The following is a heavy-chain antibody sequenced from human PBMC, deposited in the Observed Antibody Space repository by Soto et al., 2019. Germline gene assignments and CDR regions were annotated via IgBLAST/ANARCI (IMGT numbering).Heavy chain of an antibody. D-gene: IGHD1-26*01. CDR2: IYPGDSDT. CDR3: ARRGAWAYYFDY. Sequence: PXAALKISCKGCGYSFTSYWIGWVRQMPGKGLEWMGIIYPGDSDTRYSPSFQGQVTISADKSISTAYLQWSSLKASDTAMYYCARRGAWAYYFDYWGQGTLVTVSS. J-gene: IGHJ4*02. V-gene: IGHV5-51*01. CDR1: GYSFTSYW.